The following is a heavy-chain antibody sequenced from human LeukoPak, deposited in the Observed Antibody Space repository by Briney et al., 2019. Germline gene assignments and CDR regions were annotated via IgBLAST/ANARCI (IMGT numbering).Heavy chain of an antibody. J-gene: IGHJ5*02. Sequence: SETLSLTCIVSGGSISRTNYFWGWIRQSPGKGLEWIGSIYDRGATYCNPSLKSRVAISLETSNSQFSLKLTSVTAADTAMYYCARRFCNSVTCYVGFDPWGQGILVTVSS. D-gene: IGHD2-2*01. CDR2: IYDRGAT. CDR3: ARRFCNSVTCYVGFDP. CDR1: GGSISRTNYF. V-gene: IGHV4-39*07.